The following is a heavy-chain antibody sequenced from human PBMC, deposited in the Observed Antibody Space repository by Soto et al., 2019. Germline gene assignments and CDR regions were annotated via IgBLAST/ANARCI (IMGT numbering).Heavy chain of an antibody. V-gene: IGHV4-31*03. Sequence: LSLTCTVSGGSISSGGYYWSWIRQHPGKGLEWIGYIYYSGSTYYNPSLKSRVTISVDTSKNQFSLKLSSVTAADTAVYYCARGSSGWYRSYYYYYGMDVWGQGTTVTVSS. CDR1: GGSISSGGYY. J-gene: IGHJ6*02. CDR3: ARGSSGWYRSYYYYYGMDV. CDR2: IYYSGST. D-gene: IGHD6-19*01.